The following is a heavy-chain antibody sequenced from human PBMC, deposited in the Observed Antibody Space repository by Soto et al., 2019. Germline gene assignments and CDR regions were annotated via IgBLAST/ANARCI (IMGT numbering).Heavy chain of an antibody. D-gene: IGHD6-13*01. CDR1: GGSISSGGYY. V-gene: IGHV4-31*03. CDR3: ARGWRQQLVPDYYGMDV. J-gene: IGHJ6*02. Sequence: SETLSLTCTVSGGSISSGGYYWSWIRQHPGKGLEWIGYIYYSGSTYYNPSLKSRVTISVDTSKNQFSLKLSSVTAADTAVYYCARGWRQQLVPDYYGMDVWGQGTTVTVSS. CDR2: IYYSGST.